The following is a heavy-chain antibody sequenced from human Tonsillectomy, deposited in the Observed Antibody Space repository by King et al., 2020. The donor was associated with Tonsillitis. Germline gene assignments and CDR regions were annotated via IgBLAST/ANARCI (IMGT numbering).Heavy chain of an antibody. J-gene: IGHJ4*02. CDR1: GYTFSDYY. CDR2: INPDSGGT. Sequence: QLVQSGAEVKKPGASLKVSCKASGYTFSDYYIHWVRQAPGQGLEWMGWINPDSGGTNYAQKFQGRVTMTRDTSISTAYMELSRLISGGTAVYYCATGDRKYWGQGTLVTVSS. CDR3: ATGDRKY. V-gene: IGHV1-2*02.